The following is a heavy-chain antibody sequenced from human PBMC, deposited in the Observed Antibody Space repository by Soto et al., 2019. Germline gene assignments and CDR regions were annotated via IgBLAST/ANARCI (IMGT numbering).Heavy chain of an antibody. CDR3: ARHGPGEYYMHV. V-gene: IGHV4-59*08. CDR1: GACIRSYY. Sequence: SETLALTCAVCGACIRSYYWRWMRQPPGKGLEWIGYIDYSGSTNYNPSLKSRVTISVDTSKNQFSLKLSSVTAADTAVYYCARHGPGEYYMHVWGKGTTVTVSS. CDR2: IDYSGST. D-gene: IGHD3-16*01. J-gene: IGHJ6*03.